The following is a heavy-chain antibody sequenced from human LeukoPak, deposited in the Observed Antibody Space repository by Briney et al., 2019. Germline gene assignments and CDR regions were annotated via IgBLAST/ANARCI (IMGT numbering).Heavy chain of an antibody. Sequence: ASVKVSCKGFGYTYTNYGITWVRQAPGQGLEWMGWTSPYIGNTDYAQQLQGRVTMTTDTSTSTAYMELRSLRSDDTAIYYCARGGTSGWYPDFWGQGTLVTVSS. CDR3: ARGGTSGWYPDF. CDR2: TSPYIGNT. V-gene: IGHV1-18*01. CDR1: GYTYTNYG. J-gene: IGHJ4*02. D-gene: IGHD6-19*01.